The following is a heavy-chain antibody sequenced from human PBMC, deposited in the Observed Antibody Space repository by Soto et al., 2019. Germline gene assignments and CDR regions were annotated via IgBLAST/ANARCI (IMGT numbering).Heavy chain of an antibody. Sequence: PGGSLRLSCAASGFTFSNYWMSWVRQAPGKGLEWVANIKQDGSEKYYVDSVKGRFTISRDNAKNSLYLQMNSLRAEDTAVYYCARDRSSGYDFWWFDPWGQGTLVTVSS. CDR1: GFTFSNYW. D-gene: IGHD5-12*01. V-gene: IGHV3-7*01. J-gene: IGHJ5*02. CDR2: IKQDGSEK. CDR3: ARDRSSGYDFWWFDP.